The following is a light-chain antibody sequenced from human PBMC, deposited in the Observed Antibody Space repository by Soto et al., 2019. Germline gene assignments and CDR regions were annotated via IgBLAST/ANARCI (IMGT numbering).Light chain of an antibody. CDR3: AAWDAGLGGVYV. Sequence: QSVLTQPPSASGTPGQRVTISCSGSRTSVGSNTVNWYQHLPGTAPKLLIYSNNHRPSGVPDRFSASRAGASASLAISGRQYEDEGDYYYAAWDAGLGGVYVFGSGTKLTVL. V-gene: IGLV1-44*01. CDR1: RTSVGSNT. J-gene: IGLJ1*01. CDR2: SNN.